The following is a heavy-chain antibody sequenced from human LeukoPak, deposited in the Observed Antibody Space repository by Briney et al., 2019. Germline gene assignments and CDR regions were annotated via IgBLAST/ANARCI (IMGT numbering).Heavy chain of an antibody. D-gene: IGHD3-22*01. CDR3: ARDRGTNYYDSSGYRP. J-gene: IGHJ5*02. V-gene: IGHV4-4*02. CDR2: IYHSGST. Sequence: PSETLSLTCTVSGGSISSSNWWSWVRQPPGKGLEWIGEIYHSGSTNYNPSLKSRVTISVDKSKNQFSLKLSSVTAADTAVYYCARDRGTNYYDSSGYRPWGQGTLVTVSS. CDR1: GGSISSSNW.